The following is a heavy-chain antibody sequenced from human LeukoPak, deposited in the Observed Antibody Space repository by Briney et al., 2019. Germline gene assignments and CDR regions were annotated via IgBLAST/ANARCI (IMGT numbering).Heavy chain of an antibody. CDR3: ARVQWELLYPDY. D-gene: IGHD1-26*01. J-gene: IGHJ4*02. V-gene: IGHV3-9*01. Sequence: PGGSLRLSCAASGFTFDDYAMHWVRQAPGKGLEWVSGISWNSGSIGYADSVKGRFTISRDNSKNTLYLQMNSLRAEDTAIYYCARVQWELLYPDYWGQGALVTVSS. CDR1: GFTFDDYA. CDR2: ISWNSGSI.